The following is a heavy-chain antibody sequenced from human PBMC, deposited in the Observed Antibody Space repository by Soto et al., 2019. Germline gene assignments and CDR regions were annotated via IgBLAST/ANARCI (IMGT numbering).Heavy chain of an antibody. V-gene: IGHV6-1*01. Sequence: VTLPGAGPRTVKPSQNLSLTCALPRGSVSSHSAAWDWIRLSPLRGLEWLARTYYRSRWYNDYAVSVRSRITVNPDTSKNQFSLQLTSVTPEDTAVYYFAGTTSHQWYYMDVWGKGTTVTVSS. CDR3: AGTTSHQWYYMDV. J-gene: IGHJ6*03. CDR2: TYYRSRWYN. CDR1: RGSVSSHSAA. D-gene: IGHD1-7*01.